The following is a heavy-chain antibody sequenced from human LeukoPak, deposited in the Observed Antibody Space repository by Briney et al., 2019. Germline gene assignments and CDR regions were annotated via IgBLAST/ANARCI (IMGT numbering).Heavy chain of an antibody. V-gene: IGHV3-23*01. J-gene: IGHJ4*02. CDR1: GFTFGSYG. CDR3: AKRNYYDSSGYQYYFDY. D-gene: IGHD3-22*01. Sequence: GGSLRLSCAASGFTFGSYGMSWVRQAPGKGLEWVSTISGRTYYADSVKGRSTISRDNSKNTLYLQMNSLTAEDTAVYYCAKRNYYDSSGYQYYFDYWGQGTLVTVSS. CDR2: ISGRT.